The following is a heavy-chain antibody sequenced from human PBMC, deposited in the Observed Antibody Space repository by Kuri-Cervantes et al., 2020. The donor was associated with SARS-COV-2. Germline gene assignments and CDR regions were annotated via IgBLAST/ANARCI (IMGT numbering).Heavy chain of an antibody. CDR1: GGSISSYY. CDR2: IYYSGST. D-gene: IGHD4-17*01. CDR3: ARGIKGLSTVTTYYYYYYGMDV. V-gene: IGHV4-59*12. Sequence: SETLSLTCTVSGGSISSYYWSWIRQPPGKGLEWIGYIYYSGSTNYNPSLKSRVTISVDTSKNQFSLKLSSVTAADTAVYYCARGIKGLSTVTTYYYYYYGMDVWGQGTTVTVSS. J-gene: IGHJ6*02.